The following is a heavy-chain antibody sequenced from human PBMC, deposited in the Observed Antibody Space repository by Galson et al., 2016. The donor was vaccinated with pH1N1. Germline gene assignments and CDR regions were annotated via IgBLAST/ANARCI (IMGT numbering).Heavy chain of an antibody. CDR1: GFTFSGFW. V-gene: IGHV3-7*01. CDR2: IKRDAGEK. J-gene: IGHJ4*02. CDR3: VRLVDDAVTGYPLHFDF. D-gene: IGHD3-9*01. Sequence: SLRLSCAASGFTFSGFWMSWVRQAPAKGLEWVASIKRDAGEKYYLDSAKGRWTISRDNVKNSLFLQLNNLRVDDTAVYYCVRLVDDAVTGYPLHFDFWGQGALVTVST.